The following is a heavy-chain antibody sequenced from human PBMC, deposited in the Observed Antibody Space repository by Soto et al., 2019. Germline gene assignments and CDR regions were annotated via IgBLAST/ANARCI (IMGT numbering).Heavy chain of an antibody. CDR3: ARAELRGDNGY. CDR1: GGSFSGYY. CDR2: INHSGST. J-gene: IGHJ4*02. Sequence: SETLSLTCAVYGGSFSGYYWSWIRQPPGKGLEWIGEINHSGSTNYNPSLKSRVTISVDTSKNQFSLKLSSVTAADTAVYYCARAELRGDNGYWGQGTLVTVSS. D-gene: IGHD1-7*01. V-gene: IGHV4-34*01.